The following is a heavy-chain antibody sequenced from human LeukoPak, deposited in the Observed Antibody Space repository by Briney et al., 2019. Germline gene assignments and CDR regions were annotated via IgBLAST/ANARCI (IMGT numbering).Heavy chain of an antibody. D-gene: IGHD5-18*01. CDR3: AIGKVSYGYGDRLTVCY. Sequence: SVKVSCKASGGTFSIYAISWVRQAPGQGLEWMGRIIPIFGTANYAQKFQGRVTITTDESTSTAYMELSSLRSEDTAVYYCAIGKVSYGYGDRLTVCYWGQGTLVTVSS. CDR2: IIPIFGTA. V-gene: IGHV1-69*05. CDR1: GGTFSIYA. J-gene: IGHJ4*02.